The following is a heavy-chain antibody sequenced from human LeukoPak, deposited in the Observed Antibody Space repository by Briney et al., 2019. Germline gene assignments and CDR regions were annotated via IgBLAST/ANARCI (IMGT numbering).Heavy chain of an antibody. V-gene: IGHV3-30*03. CDR3: ARDLHCASGECYYGLMY. J-gene: IGHJ4*02. CDR2: MSFDGSYK. D-gene: IGHD2-8*01. CDR1: GFTFNTYA. Sequence: GGSLRLSCAASGFTFNTYAMHWVRQAPGEGLEWVAVMSFDGSYKHYADSVKGRFTISRDNSKSTLFVQMNSLRVEDTAVYYCARDLHCASGECYYGLMYWGQGTLVVVSS.